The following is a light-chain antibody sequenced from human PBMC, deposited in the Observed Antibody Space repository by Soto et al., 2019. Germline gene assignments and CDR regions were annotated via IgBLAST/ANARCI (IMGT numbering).Light chain of an antibody. Sequence: QSALTQPISVSGSPGQSVTISCTGTSSDVGGYNYVSWYQQHPGKAPKFMIYDVSKRPSGVPDRFSGSKSGNTASLTISGLQAEDEADYYCGSYAVSYTFGVFGAGTKVTVL. CDR3: GSYAVSYTFGV. J-gene: IGLJ3*02. CDR2: DVS. V-gene: IGLV2-11*01. CDR1: SSDVGGYNY.